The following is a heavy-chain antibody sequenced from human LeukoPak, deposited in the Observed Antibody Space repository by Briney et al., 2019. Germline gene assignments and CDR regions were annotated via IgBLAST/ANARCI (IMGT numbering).Heavy chain of an antibody. D-gene: IGHD3-10*01. CDR2: IYYSGSI. Sequence: SETLSLTCTVSGGSINSYFWSWIRQPPGKGLEWIGYIYYSGSINYNPSLKSRVTISVDTSKNQFSLKLSSVTAADTAVYYCAKNEYNTSPGRYNWIDPWGQGTLVTISS. CDR1: GGSINSYF. J-gene: IGHJ5*02. V-gene: IGHV4-59*01. CDR3: AKNEYNTSPGRYNWIDP.